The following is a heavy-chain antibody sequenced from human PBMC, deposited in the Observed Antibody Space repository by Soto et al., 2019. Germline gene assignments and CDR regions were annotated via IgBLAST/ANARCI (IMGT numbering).Heavy chain of an antibody. V-gene: IGHV2-5*02. D-gene: IGHD2-15*01. J-gene: IGHJ3*02. CDR3: AHSTRTIDAFDI. Sequence: QITLKESGPTLVKPTQTLTLTCTFSGFSLSTSGVGVGWIRQPPGKALEWLALIYWDDDKRYSPSLKSRLTIXKXXSKNQVVLTMTNMDPVDTATYYCAHSTRTIDAFDIWGQGTMVTVSS. CDR1: GFSLSTSGVG. CDR2: IYWDDDK.